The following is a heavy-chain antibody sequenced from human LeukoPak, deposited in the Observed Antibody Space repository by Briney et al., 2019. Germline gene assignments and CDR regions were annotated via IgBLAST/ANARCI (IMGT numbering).Heavy chain of an antibody. CDR2: SRNKANSYST. J-gene: IGHJ3*01. Sequence: GGSLRLSCAASGFTVSSNYMDWVRQAPGKGLEWIGRSRNKANSYSTEYAASVKDRFVISRDASGNLTYLQMYSLKIDDTAVYFCARDGGERGNSAFDVWGQGTEVTVSS. D-gene: IGHD3-16*01. V-gene: IGHV3-72*01. CDR3: ARDGGERGNSAFDV. CDR1: GFTVSSNY.